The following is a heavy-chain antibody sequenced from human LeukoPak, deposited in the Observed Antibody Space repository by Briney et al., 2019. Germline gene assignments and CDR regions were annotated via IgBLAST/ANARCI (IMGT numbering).Heavy chain of an antibody. CDR1: GFTFSNYA. CDR2: ISYDGSNK. V-gene: IGHV3-30-3*01. Sequence: PGGSLRLSRAASGFTFSNYAVHWVRQAPGKGLQWVAVISYDGSNKYYADSVKGRFTISRDNSKNTLYLQMNSLRAEDTAVYYCVRSPGDYAGDAFDIWGQGTMVTVSS. CDR3: VRSPGDYAGDAFDI. D-gene: IGHD4-17*01. J-gene: IGHJ3*02.